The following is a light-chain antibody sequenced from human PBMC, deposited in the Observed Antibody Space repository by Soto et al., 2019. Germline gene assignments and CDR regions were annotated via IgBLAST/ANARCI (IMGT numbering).Light chain of an antibody. V-gene: IGLV1-51*01. CDR3: VTWDRSRSVGV. J-gene: IGLJ2*01. CDR2: DND. Sequence: QSVLTQPPSVSAAPGQKVTISCSGSSSNIGNNYVFWYQQLPGTAPKLLNYDNDKRPSGIPDRFSGSKSGTSATLGITGLQTGDEADYYCVTWDRSRSVGVFGGGTKLNVL. CDR1: SSNIGNNY.